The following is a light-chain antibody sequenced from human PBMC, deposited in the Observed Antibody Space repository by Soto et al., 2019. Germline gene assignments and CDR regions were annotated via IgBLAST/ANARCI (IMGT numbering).Light chain of an antibody. CDR1: SSNIGAGYD. Sequence: QSVLTQPPSVSGAPGQRVTISCTGSSSNIGAGYDVHWYQQLPGTAPKLLISGNSNRPSGVPDRFSGSKSGTSASLAITGLRAEVEADYYCQSYDSSLSGWVFGGGTKVTVL. CDR3: QSYDSSLSGWV. J-gene: IGLJ3*02. CDR2: GNS. V-gene: IGLV1-40*01.